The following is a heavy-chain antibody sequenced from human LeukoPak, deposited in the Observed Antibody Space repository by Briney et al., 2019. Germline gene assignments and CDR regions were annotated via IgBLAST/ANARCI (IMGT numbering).Heavy chain of an antibody. CDR1: GFTFSSYN. V-gene: IGHV3-21*01. J-gene: IGHJ4*02. Sequence: GGSLRLACAVSGFTFSSYNMNWVRQAPGKGLEWVSSIRSSSSYIYYADPVKGRFIICRDNAKNSPHLQMNGLRADTPVLCCVASRFSGDLSLTGYVVYWGQGTLVPVSS. CDR2: IRSSSSYI. CDR3: ASRFSGDLSLTGYVVY. D-gene: IGHD5-12*01.